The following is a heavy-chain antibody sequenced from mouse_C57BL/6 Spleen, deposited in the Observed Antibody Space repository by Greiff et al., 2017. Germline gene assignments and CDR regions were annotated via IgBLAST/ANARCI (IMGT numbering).Heavy chain of an antibody. Sequence: QVQLQQPGAELVMPGASVKLSCKASGYTFTSYWMHWVKQRPGQGLEWIGEIDPSDSYTNYNQKFKGKSTLTVDKSSSTACMQLSSLTSEDSAVYYCARRRVTTYFDYWGQGTTLTVSS. D-gene: IGHD2-1*01. CDR2: IDPSDSYT. J-gene: IGHJ2*01. V-gene: IGHV1-69*01. CDR3: ARRRVTTYFDY. CDR1: GYTFTSYW.